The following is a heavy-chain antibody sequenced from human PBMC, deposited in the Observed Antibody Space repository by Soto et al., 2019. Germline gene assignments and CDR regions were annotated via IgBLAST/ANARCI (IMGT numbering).Heavy chain of an antibody. D-gene: IGHD4-17*01. V-gene: IGHV1-69*08. J-gene: IGHJ4*02. CDR3: ARDHDYGDYGSIDY. CDR1: GGTFSSYT. Sequence: QVQLVQSGAEVKKPGSSVKVSCKASGGTFSSYTISWVRQAPGQGLEWMGRIIPILGIANYAQKFQGRVTITAEKSTSTAYMELSSLRSEDTAVYYCARDHDYGDYGSIDYWGQGTLVTVSS. CDR2: IIPILGIA.